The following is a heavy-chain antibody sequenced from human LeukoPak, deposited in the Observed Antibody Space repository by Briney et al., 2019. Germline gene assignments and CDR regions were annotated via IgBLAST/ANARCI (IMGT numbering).Heavy chain of an antibody. CDR3: ARDQGYCSGGSCYTDAFDI. D-gene: IGHD2-15*01. Sequence: GWSLRLSCAASGFSFSSYAMHWVRQAPGKGLEWVAVISYDGSNKYYADSVKGRFTISRDNSKNTLYLQMNSLRAEDTAVYYCARDQGYCSGGSCYTDAFDIWGQGTMVTVSS. J-gene: IGHJ3*02. CDR1: GFSFSSYA. CDR2: ISYDGSNK. V-gene: IGHV3-30*04.